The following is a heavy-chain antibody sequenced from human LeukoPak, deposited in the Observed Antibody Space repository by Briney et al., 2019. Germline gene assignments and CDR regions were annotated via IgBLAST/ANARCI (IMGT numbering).Heavy chain of an antibody. Sequence: ASVKVSCKASGYTFTGYYMHWVRQAPGQGLEWMGWINPKSGGTNYAQKFQGRVTMTRDTSTSTVYMELSSLRSEDTAVYYCASQGSGYDSPIDHWGQGTLVTVSS. D-gene: IGHD5-12*01. J-gene: IGHJ4*02. CDR3: ASQGSGYDSPIDH. CDR2: INPKSGGT. V-gene: IGHV1-2*02. CDR1: GYTFTGYY.